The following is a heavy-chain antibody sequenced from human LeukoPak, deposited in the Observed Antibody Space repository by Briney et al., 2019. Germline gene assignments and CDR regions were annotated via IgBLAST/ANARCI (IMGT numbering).Heavy chain of an antibody. J-gene: IGHJ6*03. Sequence: QPGRSLRLSCAASGFTFSTYGIHWVRQAPGKGLEWVAVVWYDESLKYYADSVKGRFTISRDNSKNTLFLQLNSLRAEDTAVYYCATYLGYCTSSNCPYFYMDVWGTGTTVIVSS. CDR1: GFTFSTYG. V-gene: IGHV3-33*01. CDR2: VWYDESLK. D-gene: IGHD2-2*03. CDR3: ATYLGYCTSSNCPYFYMDV.